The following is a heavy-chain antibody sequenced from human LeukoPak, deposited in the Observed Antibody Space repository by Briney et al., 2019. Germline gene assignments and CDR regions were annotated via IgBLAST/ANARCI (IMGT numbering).Heavy chain of an antibody. CDR3: ATGEDYQYYFDY. V-gene: IGHV3-23*01. CDR1: GFTFSSYA. D-gene: IGHD3-10*01. J-gene: IGHJ4*02. CDR2: ISGSGGST. Sequence: PGGSLRLSCAASGFTFSSYAMSWVPQAPGKGLEWVSAISGSGGSTYYADSVKGRFTISRDNSKNTLYLQMNSLRAEDTAVYYCATGEDYQYYFDYWGQGTLVTVSS.